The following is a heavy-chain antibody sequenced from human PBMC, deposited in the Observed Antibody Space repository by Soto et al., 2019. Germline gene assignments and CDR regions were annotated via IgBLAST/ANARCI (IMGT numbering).Heavy chain of an antibody. CDR2: IYYSGST. D-gene: IGHD3-22*01. Sequence: TVSGGSISSGDYYWSWIRQPPGKGLEWIGYIYYSGSTYYKQSLKSRVTISVDTSKNQFSLKLSSVTAADTAVYYCARAPGYNYYDSSGHTFDYWGQGTLVTVSS. CDR1: GGSISSGDYY. V-gene: IGHV4-30-4*01. CDR3: ARAPGYNYYDSSGHTFDY. J-gene: IGHJ4*02.